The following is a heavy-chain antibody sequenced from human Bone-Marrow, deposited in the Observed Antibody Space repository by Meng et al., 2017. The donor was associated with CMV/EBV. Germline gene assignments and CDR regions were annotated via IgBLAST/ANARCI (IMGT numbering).Heavy chain of an antibody. Sequence: GESLKISCAASGFTVSSYSMNWVRQAPEKGLEWVSSISRSGRYIYYADSVKGRFTISRDNAKNSLYLQMNTLRAEDTAVYYCARDLESYFQAGELDCWGQETLVTVSS. D-gene: IGHD1-26*01. CDR1: GFTVSSYS. V-gene: IGHV3-21*01. CDR3: ARDLESYFQAGELDC. J-gene: IGHJ4*02. CDR2: ISRSGRYI.